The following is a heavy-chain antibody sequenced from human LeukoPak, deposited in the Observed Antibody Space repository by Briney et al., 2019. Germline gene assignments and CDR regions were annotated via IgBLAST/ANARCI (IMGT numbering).Heavy chain of an antibody. CDR1: GYSFTSNG. CDR3: ARSYYDFWSGALDY. V-gene: IGHV1-18*01. Sequence: ASVKVSCTASGYSFTSNGISWVRQAPGQGLEWMGWISAYNGNTNYAQKLQGRVTMTTDTSTSTAYMELRSLRSDDTAVYYCARSYYDFWSGALDYWGQGTLVTVSS. CDR2: ISAYNGNT. J-gene: IGHJ4*02. D-gene: IGHD3-3*01.